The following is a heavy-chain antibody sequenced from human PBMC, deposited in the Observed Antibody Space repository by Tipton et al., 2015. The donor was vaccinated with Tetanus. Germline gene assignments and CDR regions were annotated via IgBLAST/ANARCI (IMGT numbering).Heavy chain of an antibody. CDR2: VYGAGST. V-gene: IGHV3-53*01. CDR1: GFSVSNNH. Sequence: SLRLSCAASGFSVSNNHMNWVRQAPGKGLEWVSVVYGAGSTDYADSVQGQLTLYRDNSKNILYLQLSNLRADDAAVYYCTRGRPLTGNYYQYYMDVWGKGTTVTVSS. J-gene: IGHJ6*03. CDR3: TRGRPLTGNYYQYYMDV. D-gene: IGHD3-9*01.